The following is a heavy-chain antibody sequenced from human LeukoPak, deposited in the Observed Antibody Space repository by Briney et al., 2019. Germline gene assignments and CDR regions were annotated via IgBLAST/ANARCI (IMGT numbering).Heavy chain of an antibody. CDR2: ISSSGRTI. D-gene: IGHD3-16*01. V-gene: IGHV3-48*01. Sequence: GGSLRLSCAASGLTFNVYSMTWVRQAPGKGLEWLSYISSSGRTIYYADSVKGRFSISRDNAKNSLFLHMDSLRVEDTGVYFFARDFQEDSTPPLCHWGQGTLVIVSS. CDR1: GLTFNVYS. CDR3: ARDFQEDSTPPLCH. J-gene: IGHJ4*02.